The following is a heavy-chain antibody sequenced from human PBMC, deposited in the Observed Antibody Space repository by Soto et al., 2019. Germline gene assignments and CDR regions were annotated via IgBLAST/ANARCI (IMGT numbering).Heavy chain of an antibody. J-gene: IGHJ4*02. Sequence: EVQLVQSGAEVKKPGESLKISCKGVGYRLDAAWIGWVRQMPGKDLEWMGILKPGGSYLRYSPSFRGQVTISAAAAVNTAYLQWDSLKASDTAMYYCVRQITSVCDIRGQGTLVPVSS. CDR2: LKPGGSYL. D-gene: IGHD3-16*01. V-gene: IGHV5-51*01. CDR3: VRQITSVCDI. CDR1: GYRLDAAW.